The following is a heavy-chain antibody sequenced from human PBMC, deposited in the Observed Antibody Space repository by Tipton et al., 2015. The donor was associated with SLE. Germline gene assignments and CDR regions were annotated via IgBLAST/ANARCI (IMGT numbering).Heavy chain of an antibody. D-gene: IGHD3-10*01. Sequence: TLSLTCTVSGGSMSDYFWSWIRQSPGKRLEWIAYIYSSGSAIYNPSLKSRVTISVDTSKNQFSLNVSSVTAADTAVYYCARFHVKSYYEFDCWGQGTLVTVSS. V-gene: IGHV4-59*01. J-gene: IGHJ4*02. CDR3: ARFHVKSYYEFDC. CDR2: IYSSGSA. CDR1: GGSMSDYF.